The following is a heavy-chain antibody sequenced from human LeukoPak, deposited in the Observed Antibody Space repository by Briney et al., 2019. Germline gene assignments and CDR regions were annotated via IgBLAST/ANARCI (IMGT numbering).Heavy chain of an antibody. CDR1: GFTFSSYS. D-gene: IGHD5-18*01. J-gene: IGHJ6*02. CDR3: ARAGTAMVSGMDV. Sequence: GGSLRLSCAAFGFTFSSYSMSWVRQAPGKGLEWVSSISSSSSYIYYADSVKGRFTISRDNAKNSLYLQMNSLRAEDTAVYYCARAGTAMVSGMDVWGQGTTVTVSS. V-gene: IGHV3-21*01. CDR2: ISSSSSYI.